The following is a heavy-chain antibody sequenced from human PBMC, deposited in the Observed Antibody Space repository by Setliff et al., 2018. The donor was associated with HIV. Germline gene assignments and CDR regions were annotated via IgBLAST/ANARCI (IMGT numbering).Heavy chain of an antibody. V-gene: IGHV4-34*01. CDR2: INYAGLS. CDR1: NGSFSDYN. D-gene: IGHD7-27*01. CDR3: ARPTGGGNFDV. J-gene: IGHJ3*01. Sequence: SETLSLTCAVYNGSFSDYNWSWIRQSPGKGLEWIGEINYAGLSDYNPSLTSRVSMAVDTSRNQFSLNLASVTAADTAVYYCARPTGGGNFDVWGPGTMVTVS.